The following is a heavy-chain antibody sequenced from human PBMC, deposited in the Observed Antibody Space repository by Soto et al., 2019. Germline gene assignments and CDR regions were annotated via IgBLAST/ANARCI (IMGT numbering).Heavy chain of an antibody. CDR1: GGSSSSYY. CDR3: ASDYGDYGLGAFDI. D-gene: IGHD4-17*01. V-gene: IGHV4-59*01. CDR2: IYYSGST. J-gene: IGHJ3*02. Sequence: PSETLSLTCTVSGGSSSSYYLSWILQPPGKGLEWIGYIYYSGSTNYNPSLKSRVTISVDTSKNQFSLKLSSVTAADTAVYYCASDYGDYGLGAFDIWGQGTMVTVSS.